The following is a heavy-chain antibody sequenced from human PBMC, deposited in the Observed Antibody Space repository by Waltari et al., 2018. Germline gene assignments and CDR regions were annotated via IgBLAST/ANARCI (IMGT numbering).Heavy chain of an antibody. D-gene: IGHD3-10*01. CDR1: GFTFSTYA. CDR3: AREAMLVRGSKYQADAFDI. CDR2: ISYDGGNK. J-gene: IGHJ3*02. Sequence: QVQLVESGGGVVQPGRSLRLSCAASGFTFSTYAMHWVRQAPGKGLEWVAVISYDGGNKDYLGSVTGRFTMSRDNSKNTLFLQMNSLRAEDTAVYYCAREAMLVRGSKYQADAFDIWGQGTMVTVSS. V-gene: IGHV3-30*04.